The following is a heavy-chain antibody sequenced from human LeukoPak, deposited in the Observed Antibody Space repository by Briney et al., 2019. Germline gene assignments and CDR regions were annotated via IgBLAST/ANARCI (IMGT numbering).Heavy chain of an antibody. V-gene: IGHV1-2*06. CDR1: GYTFTGYY. CDR2: INPNSGGT. J-gene: IGHJ5*02. D-gene: IGHD3-22*01. CDR3: AGIPQYYYDSSGPHPFDP. Sequence: GASVKVSCKASGYTFTGYYMHWVRQAPGQGLEWMGRINPNSGGTNYAQKFQGRVTMTRDTSISTAYMELSRLRSDDTAVYYCAGIPQYYYDSSGPHPFDPWGQGTLVTVSS.